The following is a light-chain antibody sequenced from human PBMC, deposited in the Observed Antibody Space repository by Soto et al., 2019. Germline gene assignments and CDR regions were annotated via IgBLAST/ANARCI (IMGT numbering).Light chain of an antibody. J-gene: IGKJ4*01. V-gene: IGKV1-39*01. CDR3: QQNYGTPQLS. Sequence: DIQVTQSPSSLSTSVGDRVTITCQASQNIGKYLNWYQRKPGSAPKLLIYGTSSLQGGVPSRFSGSGSGTDFTLTISSLQPEDFATYFCQQNYGTPQLSFGGGTKVDIK. CDR2: GTS. CDR1: QNIGKY.